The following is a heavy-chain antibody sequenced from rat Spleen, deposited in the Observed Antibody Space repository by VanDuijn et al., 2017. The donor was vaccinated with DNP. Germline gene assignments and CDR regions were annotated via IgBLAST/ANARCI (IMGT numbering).Heavy chain of an antibody. D-gene: IGHD1-4*01. CDR1: GFTFSDSY. Sequence: EVQLLESGGGLVQPGRSLRLSCVASGFTFSDSYMAWVRQAPTKGLEWVAYISYDGGSTSYGDSVKGRFTISRDIAKNTLYLQMNSLRSEDMATYYCARHVLPLRVWDYWGQGVMVTVSS. J-gene: IGHJ2*01. CDR3: ARHVLPLRVWDY. CDR2: ISYDGGST. V-gene: IGHV5-22*01.